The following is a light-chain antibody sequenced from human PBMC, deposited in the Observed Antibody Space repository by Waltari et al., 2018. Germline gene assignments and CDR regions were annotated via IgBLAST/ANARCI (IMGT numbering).Light chain of an antibody. CDR1: ITDVGVADY. V-gene: IGLV2-11*01. CDR3: CSYAGAYTFV. CDR2: DVV. J-gene: IGLJ3*02. Sequence: QSALTQPHSVSASPGQSVTIPCSGSITDVGVADYVSWYQQLPGKAPKLILYDVVKRPSGVPSRFSGSKYGTTASLTISGLQTDDEATYYCCSYAGAYTFVFGGGTKLTVL.